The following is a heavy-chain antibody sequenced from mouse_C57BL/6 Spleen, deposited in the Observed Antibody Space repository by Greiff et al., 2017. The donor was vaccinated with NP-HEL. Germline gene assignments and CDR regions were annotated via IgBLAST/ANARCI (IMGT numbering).Heavy chain of an antibody. CDR3: VRQKLRAMDY. Sequence: EVHLVESGGGLVQPKGSLKLSCAASGFSFNTYAMNWVRQAPGKGLEWVARIRSKSNNYATYYADSVKDRFTISRDDSESMLYLQMNNLKTEDTAMYYCVRQKLRAMDYWGQGTSVTVSS. V-gene: IGHV10-1*01. CDR2: IRSKSNNYAT. D-gene: IGHD1-1*01. J-gene: IGHJ4*01. CDR1: GFSFNTYA.